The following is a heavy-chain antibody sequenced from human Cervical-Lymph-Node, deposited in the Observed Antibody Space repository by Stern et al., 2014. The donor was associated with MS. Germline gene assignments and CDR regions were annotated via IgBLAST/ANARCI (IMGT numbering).Heavy chain of an antibody. CDR3: ARGVTAVTNYVPNWCFDL. V-gene: IGHV4-39*02. D-gene: IGHD4-11*01. Sequence: QLQLQESGPGLVKPSETLSLTCSVSGGSITNRDYWGWIRQSPGKGLEWIGSVYYSGITYYRPSLKSRATISIDTSKNNFSLKLNSVTATDTAVYFCARGVTAVTNYVPNWCFDLWGRGTLVTISS. J-gene: IGHJ2*01. CDR2: VYYSGIT. CDR1: GGSITNRDY.